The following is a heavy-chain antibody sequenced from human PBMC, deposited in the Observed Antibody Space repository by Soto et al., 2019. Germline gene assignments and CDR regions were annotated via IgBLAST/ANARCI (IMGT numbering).Heavy chain of an antibody. D-gene: IGHD4-17*01. CDR2: IKPAGSEK. V-gene: IGHV3-7*01. J-gene: IGHJ4*02. Sequence: EVHLVESGGGLVQPVGSLRLSCAASEFTFSQHWMSWVRHALGKGLEWVADIKPAGSEKYYVDSVKVRVTISRDNAKNSVYLQMNILRAEDTAVYYCARGHYGRDYWGQGTLVTVSS. CDR3: ARGHYGRDY. CDR1: EFTFSQHW.